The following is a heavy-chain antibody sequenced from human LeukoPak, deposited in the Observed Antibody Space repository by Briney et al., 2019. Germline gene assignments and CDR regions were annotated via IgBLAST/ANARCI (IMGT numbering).Heavy chain of an antibody. CDR3: ARGTTDDY. D-gene: IGHD1-1*01. CDR2: INPSGGST. CDR1: GYTFTGYY. V-gene: IGHV1-46*01. Sequence: GASVKVSCKASGYTFTGYYMHWVRQAPGQGLEWMGVINPSGGSTRYAQKFQGRVTMTGDPSTRTVYMELSSLTSDDTAVYYCARGTTDDYWGQGTPVTVSS. J-gene: IGHJ4*02.